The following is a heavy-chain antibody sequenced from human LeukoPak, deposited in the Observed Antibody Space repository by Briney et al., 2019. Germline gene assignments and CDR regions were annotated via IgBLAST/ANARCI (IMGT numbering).Heavy chain of an antibody. V-gene: IGHV3-21*01. CDR1: GFTFSRYT. Sequence: GGSLRLSCAGSGFTFSRYTFNWVRQAPGRGLEWVSAISGDSKYIYYTDSVKGRFTISRDNARNSLYLQMNSLRVEDTALYYCATAYYYATADWGQGTLVTVSS. CDR3: ATAYYYATAD. D-gene: IGHD3-10*01. CDR2: ISGDSKYI. J-gene: IGHJ4*02.